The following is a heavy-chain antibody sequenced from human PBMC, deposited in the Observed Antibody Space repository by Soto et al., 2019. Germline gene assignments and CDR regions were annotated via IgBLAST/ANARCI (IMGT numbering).Heavy chain of an antibody. CDR2: ISGGGGNT. J-gene: IGHJ5*02. Sequence: EVQLLESGGGLVQPGGSLRLSCAASGFTFSSYAMSWVRQTPGKGLEWVSGISGGGGNTYYADSVTGRFTISRDNSRNTLSLQMHSLRAADTAIYYCAKDRGAGGRFSGIAVAGIPSWGQGTLVTVSS. D-gene: IGHD6-19*01. CDR3: AKDRGAGGRFSGIAVAGIPS. CDR1: GFTFSSYA. V-gene: IGHV3-23*01.